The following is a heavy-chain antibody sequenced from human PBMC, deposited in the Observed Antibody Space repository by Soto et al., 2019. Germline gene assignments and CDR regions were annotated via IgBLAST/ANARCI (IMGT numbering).Heavy chain of an antibody. CDR3: AREMWTLNGPQNFFDY. CDR1: GYTFTSYD. J-gene: IGHJ4*02. Sequence: ASVKVSCKASGYTFTSYDINWVRQATGQGLEWMGWMNPNSGNTGYAQKFQGRVTMTTDKYTSTAYMELSSLTSEDTALYYCAREMWTLNGPQNFFDYWGQGALVTVSS. CDR2: MNPNSGNT. V-gene: IGHV1-8*01. D-gene: IGHD2-21*01.